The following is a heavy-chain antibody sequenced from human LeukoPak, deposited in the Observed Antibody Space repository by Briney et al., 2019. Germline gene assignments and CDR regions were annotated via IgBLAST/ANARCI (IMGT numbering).Heavy chain of an antibody. V-gene: IGHV5-51*01. CDR2: IYPGDSDT. D-gene: IGHD3-22*01. J-gene: IGHJ6*02. CDR3: ARRMIVVVDDYGMDV. Sequence: GESLKISCKGSGYNFKTYWIGWVRQMPGKGLEWMGIIYPGDSDTRYSPSFQGQVTISADKSISTAYLQWSSLKASDTAMYYCARRMIVVVDDYGMDVWGQGTTVTVSS. CDR1: GYNFKTYW.